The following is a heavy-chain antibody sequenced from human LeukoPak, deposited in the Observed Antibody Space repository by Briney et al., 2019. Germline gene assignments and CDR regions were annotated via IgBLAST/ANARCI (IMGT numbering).Heavy chain of an antibody. Sequence: GRSLRLSCAASGFTFDDYAMHWVRQPPGKGLEWVSGISWNGGHMGYADSVRGRFTISRDNAENSLYLQMNSLRAEDTAFYYCAKDKRVATLTISPMDVWGKGTTVTVSS. V-gene: IGHV3-9*01. D-gene: IGHD4-17*01. CDR3: AKDKRVATLTISPMDV. J-gene: IGHJ6*03. CDR2: ISWNGGHM. CDR1: GFTFDDYA.